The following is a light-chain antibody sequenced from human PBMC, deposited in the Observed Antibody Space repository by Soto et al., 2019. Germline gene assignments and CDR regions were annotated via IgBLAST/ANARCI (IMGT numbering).Light chain of an antibody. J-gene: IGKJ5*01. Sequence: EIVFTQSPATLSLSPGERATLSCRASQSVSSYLAWYQQKPGQAPRLLIYGASTRATGIPARFSGSGSGTEFTLTISSLQSEDFAVYSCQQYNNWPPTFGQGTRLEIK. CDR2: GAS. V-gene: IGKV3-15*01. CDR1: QSVSSY. CDR3: QQYNNWPPT.